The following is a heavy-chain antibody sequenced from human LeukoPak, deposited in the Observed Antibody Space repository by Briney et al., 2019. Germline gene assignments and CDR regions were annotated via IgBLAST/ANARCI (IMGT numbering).Heavy chain of an antibody. Sequence: PSETLSLTCAVYGGSFSGYYWSWIRQPPGKGLEWIGEINHSGSTNYNPSLKSRVTISVDTSKNQFSLKLSSVTAADTAVYYCARGWGHRRSCGSYFNYWGQGTLVTVSS. D-gene: IGHD1-26*01. CDR2: INHSGST. V-gene: IGHV4-34*01. CDR3: ARGWGHRRSCGSYFNY. CDR1: GGSFSGYY. J-gene: IGHJ4*02.